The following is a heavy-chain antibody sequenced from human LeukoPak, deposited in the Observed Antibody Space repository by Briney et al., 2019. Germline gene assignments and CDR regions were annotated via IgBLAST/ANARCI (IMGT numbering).Heavy chain of an antibody. Sequence: GGSLRLSCAASGFTSSSYSMNWVRQAPGKGLEWVSYITSSSSKTIYYADSVKGRFTISRDNAKNSLSLQMNSLRAEDTAVYYCARGQKSVGRVLAGTTTYNYYYMDVWGKGTTVTVSS. J-gene: IGHJ6*03. CDR1: GFTSSSYS. CDR3: ARGQKSVGRVLAGTTTYNYYYMDV. D-gene: IGHD6-19*01. V-gene: IGHV3-48*01. CDR2: ITSSSSKTI.